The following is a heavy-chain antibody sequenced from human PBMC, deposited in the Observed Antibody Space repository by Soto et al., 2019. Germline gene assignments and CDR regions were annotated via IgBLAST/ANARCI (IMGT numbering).Heavy chain of an antibody. V-gene: IGHV3-72*01. Sequence: EVQLVESGGGLVQPGGSLRLSCEASGLSFSDHYMDWVRQAPGKGLEWVGRIRNKANGYRTEYAASVRGKFTVSRDDSKNSIYLQMNSRKTEDTAGYYWATHRGGGVGDYWGQGTLFTVSS. J-gene: IGHJ4*02. CDR1: GLSFSDHY. CDR2: IRNKANGYRT. D-gene: IGHD3-16*01. CDR3: ATHRGGGVGDY.